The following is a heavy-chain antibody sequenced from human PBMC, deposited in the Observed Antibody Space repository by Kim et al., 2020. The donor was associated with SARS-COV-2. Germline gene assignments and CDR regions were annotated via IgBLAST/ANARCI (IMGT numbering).Heavy chain of an antibody. D-gene: IGHD4-17*01. CDR2: IYFNGNT. Sequence: SETLSLTCTVSGVFIRSGGFHWSWIRHLPEKGLEWIGFIYFNGNTYYSPSLKSRVTISVDTSKNQFSLRLTSVTAADTAVYYCARFDGDPDYLFQYWGQGTLVTVSS. CDR1: GVFIRSGGFH. J-gene: IGHJ4*02. V-gene: IGHV4-31*03. CDR3: ARFDGDPDYLFQY.